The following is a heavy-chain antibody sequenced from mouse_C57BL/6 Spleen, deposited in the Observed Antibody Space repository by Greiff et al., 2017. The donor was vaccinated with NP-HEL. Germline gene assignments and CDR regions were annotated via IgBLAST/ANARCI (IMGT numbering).Heavy chain of an antibody. V-gene: IGHV1-59*01. CDR3: ARSARWLLYFDY. J-gene: IGHJ2*01. D-gene: IGHD2-3*01. Sequence: VQLQQSGAELVRPGTSVKLSCKASGYTFTSYWMHWVKQRPGQGLEWIGVIDPSDSYTNYNQKFKGKATLTVDTSSSTAYMQLSSLTSEDSAVYYGARSARWLLYFDYWGQGTTLTVSS. CDR2: IDPSDSYT. CDR1: GYTFTSYW.